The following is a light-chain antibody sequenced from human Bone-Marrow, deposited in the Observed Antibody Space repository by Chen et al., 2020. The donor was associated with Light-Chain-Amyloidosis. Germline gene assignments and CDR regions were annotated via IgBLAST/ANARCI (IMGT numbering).Light chain of an antibody. CDR2: DDS. CDR1: NIGSTS. J-gene: IGLJ3*02. Sequence: SYVLTQPSSVSVAPGQTATIACGGNNIGSTSVHWYQQTPGQAPLLVVYDDSDRPSGIPERLSCSNSGNTATLTISRVEAGDEADYYCQVLDMSSDRPVFGGGTKLTVL. CDR3: QVLDMSSDRPV. V-gene: IGLV3-21*02.